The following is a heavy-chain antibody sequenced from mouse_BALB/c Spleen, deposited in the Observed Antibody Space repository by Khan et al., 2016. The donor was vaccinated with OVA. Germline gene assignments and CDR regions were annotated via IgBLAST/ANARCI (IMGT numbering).Heavy chain of an antibody. CDR2: IWSDGNT. CDR1: GFSLTNYG. CDR3: ARQPYYHYNIMDY. D-gene: IGHD2-10*01. Sequence: QMQLEESGPGLAAPSQSLSITCTISGFSLTNYGVHWVRQPPGKGLEWLVVIWSDGNTSYNSALKSRLTITKDNSQSQVFLKMNSLQTDDTAIYFCARQPYYHYNIMDYWGQGTPVTVSS. J-gene: IGHJ4*01. V-gene: IGHV2-6-1*01.